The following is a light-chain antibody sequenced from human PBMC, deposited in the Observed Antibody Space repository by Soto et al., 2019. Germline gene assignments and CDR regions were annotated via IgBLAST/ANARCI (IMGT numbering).Light chain of an antibody. CDR3: NSYTSSSSSYV. Sequence: QSALTQPASVSGSPGQSITISCTGTSSDVGGYNYVSWYQQLPGKAPKLMIYEVSNRPSGISNRFSGSKSGNTASLTISGLQAEDEADYYCNSYTSSSSSYVFGSGTKLTVL. CDR1: SSDVGGYNY. CDR2: EVS. J-gene: IGLJ1*01. V-gene: IGLV2-14*01.